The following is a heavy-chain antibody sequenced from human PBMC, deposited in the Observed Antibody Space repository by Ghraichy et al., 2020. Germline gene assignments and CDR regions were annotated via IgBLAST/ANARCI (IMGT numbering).Heavy chain of an antibody. CDR1: GFTFSSFN. Sequence: GESLNISCAASGFTFSSFNMNWVRQSPGRGLEWVSALSGRSKYIFYADPVKGRFTISRDNAKNSLYLQMNSLRADDTAVYYCARDPGVGVPGPPDYWGLGTLVTVSS. V-gene: IGHV3-21*01. J-gene: IGHJ4*02. CDR2: LSGRSKYI. CDR3: ARDPGVGVPGPPDY. D-gene: IGHD6-19*01.